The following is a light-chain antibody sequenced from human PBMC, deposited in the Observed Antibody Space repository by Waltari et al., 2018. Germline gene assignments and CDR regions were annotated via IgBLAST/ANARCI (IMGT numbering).Light chain of an antibody. Sequence: SYVLTQPPSVSVAPGQTARITCGGNNIGSTSVHWYQQKPGQAPVLVVHDESDRPSGIPERFSGSNSGNTATLTISRVEAGDEADYYCQVWDSSSDHPVVFGGGTKLTVL. CDR3: QVWDSSSDHPVV. J-gene: IGLJ2*01. CDR1: NIGSTS. V-gene: IGLV3-21*02. CDR2: DES.